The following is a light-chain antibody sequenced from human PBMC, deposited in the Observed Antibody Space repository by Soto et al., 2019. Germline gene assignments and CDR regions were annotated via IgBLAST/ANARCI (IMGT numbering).Light chain of an antibody. CDR3: QQFGTSPLYT. J-gene: IGKJ2*01. Sequence: ESVLTQSQGTLSLSPGERVTLSCRASQTFGRTYLAWYQQKPGQSPRLLIYDASSRATGIPDRFSGSGSGTDFTLTISRLEPEDFAVYYCQQFGTSPLYTFDQGTKLEIK. CDR2: DAS. CDR1: QTFGRTY. V-gene: IGKV3-20*01.